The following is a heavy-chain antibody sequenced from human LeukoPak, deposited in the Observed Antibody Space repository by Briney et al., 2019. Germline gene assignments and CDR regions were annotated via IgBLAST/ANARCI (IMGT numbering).Heavy chain of an antibody. CDR3: ARQDDFWSGNDAFDI. Sequence: SETLSLTCTVSGGSISSSSYYWGWIRQPPGKGLEWIGSIYYSGSTYYNPSLKSRVTISVDTSKNQFSLKLSSVTAADTAVYYCARQDDFWSGNDAFDIWGQGTMVTVSS. CDR2: IYYSGST. V-gene: IGHV4-39*07. CDR1: GGSISSSSYY. D-gene: IGHD3-3*01. J-gene: IGHJ3*02.